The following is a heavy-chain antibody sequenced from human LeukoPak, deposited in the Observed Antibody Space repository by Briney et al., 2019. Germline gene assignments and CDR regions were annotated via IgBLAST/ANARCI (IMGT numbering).Heavy chain of an antibody. V-gene: IGHV4-59*01. CDR3: ALIPADCSSTSCYTFDY. J-gene: IGHJ4*02. CDR1: GGSISSYY. CDR2: IYYSGST. D-gene: IGHD2-2*02. Sequence: PSETLSLTCTVSGGSISSYYWSWIRQPPGKGLEWIGYIYYSGSTNYNPSLKSRVTISVDTSKNQFSLKLSSVTAADTAVYYCALIPADCSSTSCYTFDYWGQGTLVTGSS.